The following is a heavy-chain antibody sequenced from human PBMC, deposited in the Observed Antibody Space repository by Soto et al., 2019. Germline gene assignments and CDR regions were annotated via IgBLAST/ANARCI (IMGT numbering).Heavy chain of an antibody. D-gene: IGHD4-17*01. V-gene: IGHV1-69*04. CDR2: IIPILGIA. CDR3: ARDPGDYLDY. Sequence: SVKVSCKVSGYTLTELSMHWLRQAPGQGLEWMGRIIPILGIANYAQKFQGRVTITADKSTSTAYMELSSLRSEDTAVYYCARDPGDYLDYWGQGTLVTVSS. CDR1: GYTLTELS. J-gene: IGHJ4*02.